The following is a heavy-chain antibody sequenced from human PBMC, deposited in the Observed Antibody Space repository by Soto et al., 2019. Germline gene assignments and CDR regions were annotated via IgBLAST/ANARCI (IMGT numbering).Heavy chain of an antibody. D-gene: IGHD4-17*01. CDR1: GFTFSSYA. J-gene: IGHJ4*02. CDR2: ISYDGSNK. V-gene: IGHV3-30*04. CDR3: AKELRYGGNSEFNY. Sequence: QVQLVESGGGVVQPGRSLRLSCAASGFTFSSYAMHWVRQAPGKGLEWVAVISYDGSNKYYADSVKGRFTISRDNSKNTRYLQMNSLRGEDTAVYYCAKELRYGGNSEFNYWGQGTLVAVSS.